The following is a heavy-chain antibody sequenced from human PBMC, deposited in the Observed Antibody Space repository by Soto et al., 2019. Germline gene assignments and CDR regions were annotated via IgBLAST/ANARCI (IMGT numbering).Heavy chain of an antibody. CDR2: IYTSGST. D-gene: IGHD4-17*01. V-gene: IGHV4-4*07. J-gene: IGHJ4*02. CDR1: GGSISSYY. CDR3: ARARGRTTVTLYYFDY. Sequence: QVQLQESGPGLVKPSETLSLTCTVSGGSISSYYWSWIRQPAGKGLERIGRIYTSGSTNYNPSLKSRVTMSVDTSKNQFSLKLSSVTAADTAVYYCARARGRTTVTLYYFDYWGQGTLVTVSS.